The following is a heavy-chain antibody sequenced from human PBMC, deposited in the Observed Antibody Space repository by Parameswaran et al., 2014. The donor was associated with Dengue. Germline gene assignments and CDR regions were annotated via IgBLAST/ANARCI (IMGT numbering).Heavy chain of an antibody. Sequence: RWIRQPPGKGLEWIGYIYYSGSTNYNPSLKSRVTISVDTSKNQFSLKLSSVTAADTAVYYCARAHVDIVATIPFGAFDIWGQGTMVTVSS. J-gene: IGHJ3*02. CDR3: ARAHVDIVATIPFGAFDI. D-gene: IGHD5-12*01. V-gene: IGHV4-59*01. CDR2: IYYSGST.